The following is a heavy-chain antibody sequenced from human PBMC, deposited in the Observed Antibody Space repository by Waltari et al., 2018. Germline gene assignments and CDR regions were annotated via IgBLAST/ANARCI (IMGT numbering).Heavy chain of an antibody. CDR1: GFTFSSYW. Sequence: EVQLVESGGGLAQPGGSLRLSCAASGFTFSSYWLSWVRQAPGKGMGWVASIKDDGIERYYVDSVKGRFTIARDKAEKSLCLQMNGLRAEDTAIYYCARVGQLWVWKGFDYWGLGVLVTVSS. J-gene: IGHJ4*02. CDR3: ARVGQLWVWKGFDY. CDR2: IKDDGIER. D-gene: IGHD3-16*01. V-gene: IGHV3-7*03.